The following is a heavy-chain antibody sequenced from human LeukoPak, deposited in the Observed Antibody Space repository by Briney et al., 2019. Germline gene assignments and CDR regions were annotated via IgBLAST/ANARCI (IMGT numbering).Heavy chain of an antibody. CDR3: AKDELRYSSSSLDASY. CDR1: GFTFSSYA. V-gene: IGHV3-23*01. CDR2: ISGSGGST. D-gene: IGHD6-13*01. Sequence: PGGSLRLSCAASGFTFSSYAMSWVHQAPGKGLEWVSAISGSGGSTYYADSVKGRFTISRDNSKNTLYLQMNSLRAEDTAVYYCAKDELRYSSSSLDASYWGQGTLVTVSS. J-gene: IGHJ4*02.